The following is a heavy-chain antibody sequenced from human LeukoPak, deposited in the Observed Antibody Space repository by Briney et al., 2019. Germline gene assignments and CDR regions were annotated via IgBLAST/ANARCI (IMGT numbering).Heavy chain of an antibody. CDR1: GFTFSNYE. V-gene: IGHV3-48*03. Sequence: GGSLRLSCAASGFTFSNYEMHWVRQAPGKGLEWVSYISSSGSDIYYADSVKGRFTISRDNAKNSLYLHMNSLRAEDTAVYYCAKDQEWLVSEYYFDYWGQGTLVTVSS. J-gene: IGHJ4*02. CDR2: ISSSGSDI. CDR3: AKDQEWLVSEYYFDY. D-gene: IGHD6-19*01.